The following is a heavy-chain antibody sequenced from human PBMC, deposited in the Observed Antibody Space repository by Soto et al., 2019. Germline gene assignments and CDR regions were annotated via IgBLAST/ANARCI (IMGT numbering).Heavy chain of an antibody. J-gene: IGHJ5*02. CDR2: ISSSSSDI. Sequence: GGSLRLSCVASGFRFSDHSMNWVRQAPGKGLEWVSSISSSSSDIHYADSVKGRFTISRDNAKNSLYLQMDSLRAEDTAIYYCARGYTSSWYLLWFDPWGQGTQVTVSS. D-gene: IGHD6-13*01. CDR3: ARGYTSSWYLLWFDP. V-gene: IGHV3-21*01. CDR1: GFRFSDHS.